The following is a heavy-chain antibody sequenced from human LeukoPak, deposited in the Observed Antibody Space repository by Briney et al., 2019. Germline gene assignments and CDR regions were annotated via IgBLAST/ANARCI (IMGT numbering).Heavy chain of an antibody. CDR1: GGSISATNW. CDR3: AREGGFYRPLDY. D-gene: IGHD2/OR15-2a*01. J-gene: IGHJ4*02. V-gene: IGHV4-4*02. CDR2: VHLNGRS. Sequence: SGTLSLTCDVSGGSISATNWWTWVRQPPGGGLEWIGEVHLNGRSHYSPSLESRVTMSADMSENHISLHLTSVTAADTAVYYCAREGGFYRPLDYTGQGTLVIVSS.